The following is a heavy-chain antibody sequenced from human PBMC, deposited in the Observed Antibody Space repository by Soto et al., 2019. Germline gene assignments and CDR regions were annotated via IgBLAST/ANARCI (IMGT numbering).Heavy chain of an antibody. CDR2: IKQDGSEK. CDR3: ATHPYSSGWYC. J-gene: IGHJ4*02. V-gene: IGHV3-7*02. D-gene: IGHD6-13*01. Sequence: EVQLVESGGGLVQPGGSLRLSCAASGFTFSSYWMTWVRQAPGKGLEWVANIKQDGSEKYYVDSVKGRFTISRDNAKNSLYLQMNSPRAEDTAVYYCATHPYSSGWYCWGQGTLVTVSS. CDR1: GFTFSSYW.